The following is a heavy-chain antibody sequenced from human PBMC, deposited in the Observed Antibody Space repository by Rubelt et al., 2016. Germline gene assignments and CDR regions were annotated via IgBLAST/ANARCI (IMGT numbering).Heavy chain of an antibody. CDR1: GGSISSSSYY. CDR3: ARRRDGYNYGFDY. Sequence: QLQLQESGPGLVKPSETLSLTCTVSGGSISSSSYYWGWIRQPPGKGLEWIGSIYYSGGTYYNPSLKRRVTISVDTSKNQFSLKLSSVTAADTAVYYCARRRDGYNYGFDYWGQGTLVTVSS. V-gene: IGHV4-39*01. D-gene: IGHD5-24*01. CDR2: IYYSGGT. J-gene: IGHJ4*02.